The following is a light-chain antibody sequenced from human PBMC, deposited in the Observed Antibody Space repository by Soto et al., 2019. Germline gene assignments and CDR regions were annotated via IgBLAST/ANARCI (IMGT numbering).Light chain of an antibody. CDR2: EVT. V-gene: IGLV2-8*01. CDR3: TSYVGNDIWV. J-gene: IGLJ3*02. CDR1: SSDVGAYKY. Sequence: QSALTQPPSASGSPGQSVTISCTGTSSDVGAYKYVSWYQQYPGKAPKLMIYEVTKRPSGVPDRFSGSKSGNTASLTVSGLQAEDEADYYCTSYVGNDIWVFGGGIMLTVL.